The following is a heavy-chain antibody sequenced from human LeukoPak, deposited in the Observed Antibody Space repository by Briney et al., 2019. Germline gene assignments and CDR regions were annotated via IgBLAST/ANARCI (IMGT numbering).Heavy chain of an antibody. Sequence: GGSLRLSCAASGFTFSSSGMSWVRQAPGKGLEWVSTISASGDNTYYADSVKGRFTISRDNTKKKLYLQMNSLRAEDTAVYYCAKDGHPREWEHAPDYYYYYMDVWGKGTTVTVSS. CDR2: ISASGDNT. D-gene: IGHD1-26*01. CDR1: GFTFSSSG. V-gene: IGHV3-23*01. J-gene: IGHJ6*03. CDR3: AKDGHPREWEHAPDYYYYYMDV.